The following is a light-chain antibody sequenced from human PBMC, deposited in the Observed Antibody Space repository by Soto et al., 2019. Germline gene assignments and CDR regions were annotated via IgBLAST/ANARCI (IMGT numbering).Light chain of an antibody. CDR3: CSYAGSTPYV. J-gene: IGLJ1*01. Sequence: QSVLTQPRSVSGSPGQSVTISCTGTSSDVGGYDYVSWYQQHPGKAPKLMIYDVTNRPSGVPDRFSGSKSGNTASLTISGLQAEDEADYYCCSYAGSTPYVFGTGTKVTAL. CDR2: DVT. CDR1: SSDVGGYDY. V-gene: IGLV2-11*01.